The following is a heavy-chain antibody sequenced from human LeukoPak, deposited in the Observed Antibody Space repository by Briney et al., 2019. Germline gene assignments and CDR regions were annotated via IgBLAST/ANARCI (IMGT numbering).Heavy chain of an antibody. CDR1: GGSISSGNYY. CDR3: ARYNVIDSSGYYYFDY. CDR2: IYTSGST. J-gene: IGHJ4*02. D-gene: IGHD3-22*01. Sequence: PSQTLSLTCTVSGGSISSGNYYWSWIRQPAGKGLEWIGRIYTSGSTNYNPSRKSRVTISVDTSKNRFSLKLSSVTAADTAVYYCARYNVIDSSGYYYFDYWGQGTLVTVSS. V-gene: IGHV4-61*02.